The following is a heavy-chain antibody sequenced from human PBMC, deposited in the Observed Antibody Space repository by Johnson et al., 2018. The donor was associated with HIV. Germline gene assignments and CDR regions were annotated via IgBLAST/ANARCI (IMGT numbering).Heavy chain of an antibody. CDR1: GFTFSNSW. Sequence: QVQLVESGGGLVQPGGSLRLSCAASGFTFSNSWMHWVRQAPGKGLEWVSPISGSDHSTYYADSVRGRFTISRDNSKNTLYLQMNSLRAEDTAVYYCARGGGYSIAAPSDAFDIWGQGTMVTVSS. J-gene: IGHJ3*02. V-gene: IGHV3-NL1*01. D-gene: IGHD6-6*01. CDR3: ARGGGYSIAAPSDAFDI. CDR2: ISGSDHST.